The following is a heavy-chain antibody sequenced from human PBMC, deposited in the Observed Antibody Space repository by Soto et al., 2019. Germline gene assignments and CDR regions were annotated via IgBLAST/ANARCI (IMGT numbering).Heavy chain of an antibody. V-gene: IGHV1-69*13. CDR3: ARDLDPYYGGNSLSFDY. J-gene: IGHJ4*02. Sequence: SVKVSCKASGGTFSTYGMNWVRLAPGQGLEWMGGIIPKFGTTNYAQKFQGRVTITADESTNTAYMELNYLRSEDTAVFFCARDLDPYYGGNSLSFDYWGQGTLVTVS. CDR1: GGTFSTYG. CDR2: IIPKFGTT. D-gene: IGHD4-17*01.